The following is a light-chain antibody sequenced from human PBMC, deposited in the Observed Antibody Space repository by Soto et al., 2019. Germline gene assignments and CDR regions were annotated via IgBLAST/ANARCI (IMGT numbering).Light chain of an antibody. CDR1: QGISSL. V-gene: IGKV1-12*01. J-gene: IGKJ4*01. Sequence: DIQMTQSPSSVSASVGDRVTITCRASQGISSLLAWYQQKPGKAPNLLIHTSSILQSGVPSRFSGSGSGTDFTLTISSLQPEDFATYYCQQANSFPLTFGGGTKVEIK. CDR2: TSS. CDR3: QQANSFPLT.